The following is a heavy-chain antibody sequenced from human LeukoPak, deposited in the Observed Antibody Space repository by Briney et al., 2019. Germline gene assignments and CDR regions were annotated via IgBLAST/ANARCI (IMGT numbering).Heavy chain of an antibody. CDR3: ARRWYSSSWYAYFQH. J-gene: IGHJ1*01. Sequence: SETLSLTCAVYGGTFSGYYWSWIRQPPGKVLEWIGEINHSGSTNYNPSLKSRVTISVDTSKNQFSLKLSSVTAADTAVYYCARRWYSSSWYAYFQHWGQGTLVTVSS. D-gene: IGHD6-13*01. V-gene: IGHV4-34*01. CDR2: INHSGST. CDR1: GGTFSGYY.